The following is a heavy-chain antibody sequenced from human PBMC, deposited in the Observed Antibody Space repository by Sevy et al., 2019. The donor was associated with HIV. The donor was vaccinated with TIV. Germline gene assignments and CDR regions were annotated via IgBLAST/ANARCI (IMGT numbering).Heavy chain of an antibody. CDR1: GFNISSAS. D-gene: IGHD3-10*01. Sequence: GGSLRLSCGGSGFNISSASMNWVRQAPGRGLEWVGRIKAKIDGETTDYGAPVKGRFIISRDDSRKTVYVQLNSVKSEDTAMYFCTTRPYGSIIDYWGQGTLVNVSS. CDR2: IKAKIDGETT. J-gene: IGHJ4*02. CDR3: TTRPYGSIIDY. V-gene: IGHV3-15*07.